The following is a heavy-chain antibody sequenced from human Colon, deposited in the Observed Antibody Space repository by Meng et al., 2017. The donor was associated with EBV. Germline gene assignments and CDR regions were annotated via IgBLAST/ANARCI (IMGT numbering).Heavy chain of an antibody. CDR3: ASSDCSGGTCYLDC. V-gene: IGHV4-34*01. Sequence: VQLQKGGAGLLKPSETLSLTCTVDGGSFSDSYWTWIRQPPGKGLEWIGEINHVGSTTYNPSLKSRVTISVDTSKNQFSLKLSSVTAADAAVYYCASSDCSGGTCYLDCWGQGTLVTVSS. D-gene: IGHD2-15*01. CDR1: GGSFSDSY. J-gene: IGHJ4*02. CDR2: INHVGST.